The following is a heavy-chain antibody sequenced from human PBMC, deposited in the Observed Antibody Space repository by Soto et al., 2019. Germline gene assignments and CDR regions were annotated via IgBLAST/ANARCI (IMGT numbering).Heavy chain of an antibody. CDR2: IYHSGST. CDR1: GGSXXSSNW. Sequence: QVQLQESGPGLXXXXXXXSLTCXVSGGSXXSSNWWSWVRQPPGKGLEWIGEIYHSGSTNYNPSLKSRVTMSVDKSKNQFSLMLSSVTAADTAXYYXXXXPRAAAGTDWGQGTLVTVSS. V-gene: IGHV4-4*02. J-gene: IGHJ4*02. CDR3: XXXPRAAAGTD. D-gene: IGHD6-13*01.